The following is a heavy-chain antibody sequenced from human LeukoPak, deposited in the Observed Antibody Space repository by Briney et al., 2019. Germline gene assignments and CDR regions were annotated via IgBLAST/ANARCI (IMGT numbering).Heavy chain of an antibody. D-gene: IGHD3-16*02. CDR2: ISSSSSYI. J-gene: IGHJ4*02. Sequence: GGSLRLSCAPSGFTFSSYSMNWVRQAPGKGLEWVSSISSSSSYIYYADSVKGRFTISRDNAKNSLYLQMNSLRAEDTAVYYCARGKYDYVWGSYRPYFDYWGQGTLVTVSS. CDR3: ARGKYDYVWGSYRPYFDY. CDR1: GFTFSSYS. V-gene: IGHV3-21*01.